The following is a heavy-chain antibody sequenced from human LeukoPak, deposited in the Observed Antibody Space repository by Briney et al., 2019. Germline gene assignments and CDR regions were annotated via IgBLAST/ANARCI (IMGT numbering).Heavy chain of an antibody. CDR2: ISSSGSTI. CDR3: ARPYQLPKSHWFDP. J-gene: IGHJ5*02. D-gene: IGHD2-2*01. CDR1: GDSMNGYY. Sequence: LSLTCSVSGDSMNGYYWIWIRQTAGKGLEWVSYISSSGSTIYYADSVKGRFTISRDNAKNSLYLQMNSLRAEDTAVYYCARPYQLPKSHWFDPWGQGTLVTVSS. V-gene: IGHV3-11*01.